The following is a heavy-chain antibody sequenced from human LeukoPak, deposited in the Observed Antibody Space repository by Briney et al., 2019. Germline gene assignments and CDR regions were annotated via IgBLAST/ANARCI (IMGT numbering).Heavy chain of an antibody. D-gene: IGHD6-13*01. J-gene: IGHJ4*02. CDR2: INAGNGNT. CDR1: GYTFTSYA. CDR3: AREIRIAAAGTFGY. Sequence: GVSVKVSCKASGYTFTSYAMHWVRQAPGQRLEWMGWINAGNGNTKYSQKFQGRVTITRDTSASTAYMELSSLRSEDTAVYYCAREIRIAAAGTFGYWGQGTLVTVSS. V-gene: IGHV1-3*01.